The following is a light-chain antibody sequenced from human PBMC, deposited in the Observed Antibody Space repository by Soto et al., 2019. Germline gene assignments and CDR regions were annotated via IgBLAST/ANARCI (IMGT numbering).Light chain of an antibody. J-gene: IGKJ4*01. CDR2: DAS. V-gene: IGKV3-11*01. CDR3: QQRSNWPLT. CDR1: QSVRNY. Sequence: IVLTQSPVTLSLSPGERATLSCRASQSVRNYLAWYQQRPGQAPRLLIYDASRRATGIPSRFSASGSGTDFTLTNSSLEPEDFAVYYCQQRSNWPLTFGGGTKVEIK.